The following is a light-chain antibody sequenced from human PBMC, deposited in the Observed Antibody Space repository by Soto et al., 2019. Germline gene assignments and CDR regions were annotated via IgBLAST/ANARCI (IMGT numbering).Light chain of an antibody. V-gene: IGKV1-39*01. CDR1: QTVESY. Sequence: DIPMTQSPSSLSASIGDRVTITCRASQTVESYLNWYQHKPGKAPQLLISGATTLRGGVPSRFSGSASGPDFTLTISSLQPEDVATYYCEQCYSTPYTFGQGTKL. J-gene: IGKJ2*01. CDR2: GAT. CDR3: EQCYSTPYT.